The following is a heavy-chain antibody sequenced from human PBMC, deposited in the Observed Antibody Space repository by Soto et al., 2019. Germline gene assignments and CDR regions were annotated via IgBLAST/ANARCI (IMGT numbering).Heavy chain of an antibody. CDR3: ARGGCSSTSCYSYNWFDP. D-gene: IGHD2-2*01. CDR2: IIPIFGTA. J-gene: IGHJ5*02. V-gene: IGHV1-69*06. CDR1: GGTFSSYA. Sequence: QVPLVQSGAEVKKPGSSVQVSCKASGGTFSSYAISWVRQAPGQGLEWMGGIIPIFGTANYAQKFQGRVTITADKATSTAYMELSSRRSEDTAVYYCARGGCSSTSCYSYNWFDPWGQGTLVTVSS.